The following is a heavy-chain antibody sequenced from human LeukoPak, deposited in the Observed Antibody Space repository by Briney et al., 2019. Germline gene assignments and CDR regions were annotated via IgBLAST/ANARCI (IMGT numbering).Heavy chain of an antibody. CDR3: AIGAYSGTWYSRYFDV. CDR1: GFTFRSYD. V-gene: IGHV3-13*01. D-gene: IGHD6-13*01. J-gene: IGHJ2*01. CDR2: IGTAGEI. Sequence: GGSLRLSCAASGFTFRSYDMHWVRQATGKGLEWVSSIGTAGEIFYPGSVKGRFTLSRQKEKNSLYIQMTRVKGRGPAVYFCAIGAYSGTWYSRYFDVWGRGTLVTVSS.